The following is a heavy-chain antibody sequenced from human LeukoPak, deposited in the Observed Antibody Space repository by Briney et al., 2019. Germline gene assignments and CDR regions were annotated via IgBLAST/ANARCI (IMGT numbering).Heavy chain of an antibody. CDR3: MRMPLASPGNVY. J-gene: IGHJ4*02. V-gene: IGHV3-30*04. D-gene: IGHD6-13*01. Sequence: GRSLRLSCAASGFTFSNYALHWVRQAPGKGLEWVSGVSHTGNTTYYADSVKGRFTISRDNSKNTLYLQMNSLTPDDTAIYYCMRMPLASPGNVYWGQGTLVSVSS. CDR2: VSHTGNTT. CDR1: GFTFSNYA.